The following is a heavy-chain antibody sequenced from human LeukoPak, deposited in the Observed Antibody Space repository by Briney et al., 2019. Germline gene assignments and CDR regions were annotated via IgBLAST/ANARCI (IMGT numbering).Heavy chain of an antibody. D-gene: IGHD3-9*01. V-gene: IGHV3-11*01. J-gene: IGHJ6*02. CDR1: GFTFSDHN. Sequence: GGSLRLSCAASGFTFSDHNMNWVRQAPGKGLEWVSYITNGGSTIHHADSVKGRFTISRDNAKKTLYLQMNSLRAEDTAVYYCARSIGLTGGGVDVWGQGTTVTASS. CDR2: ITNGGSTI. CDR3: ARSIGLTGGGVDV.